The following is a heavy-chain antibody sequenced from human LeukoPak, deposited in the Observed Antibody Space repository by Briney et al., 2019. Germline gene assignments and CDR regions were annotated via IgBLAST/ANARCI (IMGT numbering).Heavy chain of an antibody. CDR3: ARASGRYYPFDY. V-gene: IGHV4-30-4*01. CDR2: IYYSGST. J-gene: IGHJ4*02. D-gene: IGHD1-26*01. CDR1: GGSISSGEYY. Sequence: SQTLSLTCSVSGGSISSGEYYWSWIRQPPGKGLEWIGYIYYSGSTYNNPSLRSRLIISVDTSKNQFSLKLSSVTAADTAVYYCARASGRYYPFDYWGQGTLVTVSS.